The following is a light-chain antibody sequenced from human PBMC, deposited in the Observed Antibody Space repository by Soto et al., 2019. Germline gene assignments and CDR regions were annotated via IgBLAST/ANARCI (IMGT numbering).Light chain of an antibody. Sequence: QSVLTQPRSVSGSPGQSVTISCTGTSSDVGAYNYVSWYQQHPAKAPNLMIYDVSKRPSGVPDRFSGSKSGNTASLTISGLQAEDEGDYYCCSYTNSAYVFGTVTKVTVL. V-gene: IGLV2-11*01. CDR3: CSYTNSAYV. J-gene: IGLJ1*01. CDR1: SSDVGAYNY. CDR2: DVS.